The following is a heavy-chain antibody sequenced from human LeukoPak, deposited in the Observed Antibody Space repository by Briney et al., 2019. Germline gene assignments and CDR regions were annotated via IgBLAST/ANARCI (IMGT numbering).Heavy chain of an antibody. CDR2: TYYRSKWYN. Sequence: SQTLSLTCAISGDSVSSNSAAWNWIRQSPSRGLEWLGRTYYRSKWYNDYAVSVKSRITINPDTSKNQFSLKLSSVTAADTAVYYCARTRMVMATMLPDAFDIWGQGTMVTVSS. D-gene: IGHD5-24*01. V-gene: IGHV6-1*01. CDR1: GDSVSSNSAA. J-gene: IGHJ3*02. CDR3: ARTRMVMATMLPDAFDI.